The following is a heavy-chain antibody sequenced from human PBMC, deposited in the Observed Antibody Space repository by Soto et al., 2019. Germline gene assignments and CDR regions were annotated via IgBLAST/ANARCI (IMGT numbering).Heavy chain of an antibody. V-gene: IGHV4-4*02. CDR1: SGSISSTSYY. CDR3: ASRDPGTSVDY. CDR2: IYRTGST. Sequence: SETLSLTCTVSSGSISSTSYYWTWVRQPPGQWLEWIGEIYRTGSTNYNPSLKSRVTISLDKSENQFSLKVTSLTAADAAVYYCASRDPGTSVDYWGQGTLVTVAS. D-gene: IGHD1-7*01. J-gene: IGHJ4*02.